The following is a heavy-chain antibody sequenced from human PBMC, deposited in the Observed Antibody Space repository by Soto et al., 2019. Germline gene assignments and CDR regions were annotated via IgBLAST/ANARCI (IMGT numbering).Heavy chain of an antibody. D-gene: IGHD3-3*01. Sequence: QVQLVQSGAEVKEPGASVRVSCKASGYTFTSHTLHWARQAPGQGLEWMGWIIVSNGSPRYAPQFQGRVTFGRDTSATTAYMELNSLTSEDTAVYYCAREPEDGVPGDYWGQGTLVVVSS. CDR2: IIVSNGSP. J-gene: IGHJ4*02. CDR3: AREPEDGVPGDY. CDR1: GYTFTSHT. V-gene: IGHV1-3*01.